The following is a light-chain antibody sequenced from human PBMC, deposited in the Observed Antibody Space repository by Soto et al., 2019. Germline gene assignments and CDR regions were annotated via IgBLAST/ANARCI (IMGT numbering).Light chain of an antibody. CDR2: GAS. CDR3: QQYGSSSYT. Sequence: ETVLTQSPGTLSLSPGERATLSCRASQSVSSNYLAWYQQKPGQAPRLLIYGASTRATGIPDRFSGSGSATDFTLTISRLEPEDFAVYFCQQYGSSSYTFGQGTKLEIK. V-gene: IGKV3-20*01. CDR1: QSVSSNY. J-gene: IGKJ2*01.